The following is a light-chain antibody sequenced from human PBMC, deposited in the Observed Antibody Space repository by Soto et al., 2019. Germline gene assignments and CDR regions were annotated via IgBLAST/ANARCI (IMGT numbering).Light chain of an antibody. Sequence: DIQMTQSHSTLSASVGDRVTITCRASQSIRNYLAWYQQMPGKAPKLLIYGASSLQSGVPSRFSGSGSGTEFTLTISSLQPDDFATYFCQHHNSYSQTFGQGTKVEIK. CDR3: QHHNSYSQT. CDR1: QSIRNY. CDR2: GAS. J-gene: IGKJ1*01. V-gene: IGKV1-5*01.